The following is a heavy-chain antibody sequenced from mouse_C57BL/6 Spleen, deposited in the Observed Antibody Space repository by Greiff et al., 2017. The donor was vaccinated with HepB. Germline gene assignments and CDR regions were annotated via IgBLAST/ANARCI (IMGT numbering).Heavy chain of an antibody. CDR1: GYTFTDYY. J-gene: IGHJ2*01. CDR2: INPNNGGT. CDR3: ARSRYYGSRPFDY. D-gene: IGHD1-1*01. Sequence: EVQLQQSGPELVKPGASVKISCKASGYTFTDYYMNWVKQSHGKSLEWIGDINPNNGGTSYNQKFKGKATLTVDKSSSTAYMELRSLTSEDSAVYYCARSRYYGSRPFDYWGQGTTLTVSS. V-gene: IGHV1-26*01.